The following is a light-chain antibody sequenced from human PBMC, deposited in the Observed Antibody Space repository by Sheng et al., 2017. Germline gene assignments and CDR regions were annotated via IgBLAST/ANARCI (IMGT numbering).Light chain of an antibody. CDR3: QQYSDDWS. CDR1: KNIRIW. CDR2: KAS. Sequence: DIQMTQSPSTLSASVGDRVTITCRASKNIRIWVAWYQQKPGKAPKALIYKASNLERGVPSRFSGGGSGTQFTLTISNLQPDDFATYYCQQYSDDWSFGQGTKVENK. J-gene: IGKJ1*01. V-gene: IGKV1-5*03.